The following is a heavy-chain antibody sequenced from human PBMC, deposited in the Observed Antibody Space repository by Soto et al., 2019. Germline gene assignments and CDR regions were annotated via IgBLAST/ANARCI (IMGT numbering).Heavy chain of an antibody. CDR2: MNHSGST. CDR1: GGSFSGYY. V-gene: IGHV4-34*01. CDR3: ARGDIVVVVAATSADYYYGMDV. J-gene: IGHJ6*02. D-gene: IGHD2-15*01. Sequence: QVQLQQWGAGLLKPSETLSLTCAVYGGSFSGYYWSWIRQPPGKGLEWIGEMNHSGSTNHNPSLKSRVTISVDTSKNQFSLKLSSVTAADTAVYYCARGDIVVVVAATSADYYYGMDVWGQGTTVTVSS.